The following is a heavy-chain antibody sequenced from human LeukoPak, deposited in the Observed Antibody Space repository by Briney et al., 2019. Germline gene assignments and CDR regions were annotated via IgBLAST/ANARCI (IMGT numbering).Heavy chain of an antibody. CDR2: IIPILGIA. CDR3: ASDSSSWYVYYGMDV. Sequence: SVKVSCKASGYTFTSYGISWVRQAPGQGLEWMGRIIPILGIANYAQKFQGRVTITADKSTSTAYMELSSLRSEDTAVYYCASDSSSWYVYYGMDVWGQGTTVTVSS. V-gene: IGHV1-69*04. D-gene: IGHD6-13*01. CDR1: GYTFTSYG. J-gene: IGHJ6*02.